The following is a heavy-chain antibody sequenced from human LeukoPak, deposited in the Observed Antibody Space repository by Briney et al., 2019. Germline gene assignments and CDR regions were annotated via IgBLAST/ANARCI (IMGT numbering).Heavy chain of an antibody. J-gene: IGHJ4*02. D-gene: IGHD5-24*01. Sequence: PGGSLRLSWAASGFTFSRDSMNGVRQAPGKGLEWVSSISSSSSYIYYADSVKGRFTISRDNAKNSLYLQMNSLRAEDTAVYYCARDLQSGGWGQGTLVTVSS. CDR1: GFTFSRDS. CDR3: ARDLQSGG. V-gene: IGHV3-21*01. CDR2: ISSSSSYI.